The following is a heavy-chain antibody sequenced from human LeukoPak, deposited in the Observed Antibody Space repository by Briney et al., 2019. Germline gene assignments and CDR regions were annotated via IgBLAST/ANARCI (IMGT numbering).Heavy chain of an antibody. J-gene: IGHJ4*02. CDR1: GFTFSGYA. CDR2: VSGSGGST. D-gene: IGHD5-12*01. Sequence: GGSLRLSCAASGFTFSGYAMGWVRQAPGKGLEWVSAVSGSGGSTYYADSVRGRFTISRDNSKNTLYLQMNSLRAEDTAVYYCAKDHGYSGYVFDYWGQGTLVTVSS. CDR3: AKDHGYSGYVFDY. V-gene: IGHV3-23*01.